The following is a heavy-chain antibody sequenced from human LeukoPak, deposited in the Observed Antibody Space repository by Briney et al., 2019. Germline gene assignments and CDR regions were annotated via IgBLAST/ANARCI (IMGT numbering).Heavy chain of an antibody. CDR3: AKTGGYYDTSDLYRPDVFDI. CDR1: GFTFSNFA. D-gene: IGHD3-22*01. CDR2: ISGTGGNT. V-gene: IGHV3-23*01. J-gene: IGHJ3*02. Sequence: GSLRLSCAASGFTFSNFAMSWVRQAPGKGLEWVSAISGTGGNTFYSDSVTGRFTISRDNSKNTLYVQMNSLRAEDTAVYYCAKTGGYYDTSDLYRPDVFDIWGQGTVVTVSS.